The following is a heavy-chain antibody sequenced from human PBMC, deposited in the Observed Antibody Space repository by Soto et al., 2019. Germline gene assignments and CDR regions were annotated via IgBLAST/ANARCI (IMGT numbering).Heavy chain of an antibody. CDR2: INHSGST. D-gene: IGHD3-10*01. V-gene: IGHV4-34*01. CDR1: RGSFSGYV. Sequence: XATMSLTCAVYRGSFSGYVWNWIRQPPGKGLEWIGEINHSGSTNYNPSLKSRVTISVDTSKKQFSLKLSSVTAADTAVYYCARVKVRGDIRAENWFDPWGQGTLVTVSS. CDR3: ARVKVRGDIRAENWFDP. J-gene: IGHJ5*02.